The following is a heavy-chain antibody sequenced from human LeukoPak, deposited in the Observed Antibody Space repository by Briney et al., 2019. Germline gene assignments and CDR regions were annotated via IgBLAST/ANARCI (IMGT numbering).Heavy chain of an antibody. Sequence: ASVKVSCKASGYTFTNYAMNWVRQAPGQGLEWMGWINTNTGNPTYAQGFTGRFVFSLDTSVSTAYLQISSLKAEDTAVYYCATFPYYDSSGYGEHNDYWGQGTLVTVSS. V-gene: IGHV7-4-1*02. CDR1: GYTFTNYA. D-gene: IGHD3-22*01. J-gene: IGHJ4*02. CDR3: ATFPYYDSSGYGEHNDY. CDR2: INTNTGNP.